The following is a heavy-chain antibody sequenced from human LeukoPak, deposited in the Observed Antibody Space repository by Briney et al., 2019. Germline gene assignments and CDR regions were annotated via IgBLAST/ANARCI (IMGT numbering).Heavy chain of an antibody. Sequence: SETLSLTCTFSGFSISSYYWSWIRPPPGKGLEWFGYIYYSGSTNYNPSLKSRVTISVDTSKNEFSLKLSPVTAADTAVYYCARHDYYYYGMDVWGQGTTVTVSS. CDR2: IYYSGST. CDR3: ARHDYYYYGMDV. J-gene: IGHJ6*02. V-gene: IGHV4-59*08. CDR1: GFSISSYY.